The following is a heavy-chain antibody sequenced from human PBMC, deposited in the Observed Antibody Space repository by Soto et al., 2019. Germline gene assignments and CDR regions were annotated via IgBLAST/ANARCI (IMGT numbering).Heavy chain of an antibody. CDR3: ASQRSIYGMDV. J-gene: IGHJ6*02. CDR2: MTPNSGNT. Sequence: QVQLVQSGAEVKKPGASVKVSCKASGYTFTNYDINWVRQATGQGLEWMGWMTPNSGNTGYAQKFQGRVSMTRNTSISTAYMELSSLRSANTAVYYWASQRSIYGMDVWGQGTTVTVSS. CDR1: GYTFTNYD. V-gene: IGHV1-8*01.